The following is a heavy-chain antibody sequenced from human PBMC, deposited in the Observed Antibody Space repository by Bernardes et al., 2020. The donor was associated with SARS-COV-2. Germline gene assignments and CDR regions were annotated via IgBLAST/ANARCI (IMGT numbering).Heavy chain of an antibody. D-gene: IGHD3-3*01. J-gene: IGHJ6*02. CDR3: ARARESGLAWLFLGGYYYYGMDV. CDR1: GFTFRSYW. Sequence: GGSLRLSCAASGFTFRSYWMSWVRQAPGKGLEWVANIKQDGREKYYVDSVKGRFTISRDNAKNSLYLQMNSLRAEDTAVYYCARARESGLAWLFLGGYYYYGMDVWGQGTTVTVS. CDR2: IKQDGREK. V-gene: IGHV3-7*01.